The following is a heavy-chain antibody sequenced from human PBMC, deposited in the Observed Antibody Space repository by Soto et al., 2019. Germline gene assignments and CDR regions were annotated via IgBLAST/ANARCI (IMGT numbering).Heavy chain of an antibody. CDR2: IKSKTDGGTT. Sequence: GSLRLSCAASGFTFSNAWMNWVRQAPGKGLEWVGRIKSKTDGGTTDYAAPVKGRFTISRDDSKNTLYLQMNSLKTEDTAVYYCNKSKKRLATHYFDSSGYDYSSKYAFDIWGQVTMVTVSS. CDR3: NKSKKRLATHYFDSSGYDYSSKYAFDI. D-gene: IGHD3-22*01. V-gene: IGHV3-15*07. J-gene: IGHJ3*02. CDR1: GFTFSNAW.